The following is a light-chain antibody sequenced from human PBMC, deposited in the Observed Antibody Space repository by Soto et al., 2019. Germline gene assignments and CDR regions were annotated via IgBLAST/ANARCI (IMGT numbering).Light chain of an antibody. CDR1: QSVSSY. CDR3: QQRSNWPFT. CDR2: DAS. J-gene: IGKJ4*01. Sequence: EIVLTQSPATLSLSPGERATLSCRASQSVSSYLAWFQHKPGQAPRLLIYDASNRATGIPARFSGSGSGTDSPLTISSLEPEDFAVYYCQQRSNWPFTFGGGTKVEIK. V-gene: IGKV3-11*01.